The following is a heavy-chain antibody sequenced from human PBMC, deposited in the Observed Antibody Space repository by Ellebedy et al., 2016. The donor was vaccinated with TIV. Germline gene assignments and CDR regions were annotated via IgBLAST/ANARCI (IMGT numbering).Heavy chain of an antibody. CDR3: ARRGSYGDYSVRVNSWFDL. D-gene: IGHD4-17*01. V-gene: IGHV3-7*01. CDR1: GFNFRSYW. CDR2: IYQDGSEQ. J-gene: IGHJ5*02. Sequence: GESLKISCEASGFNFRSYWMSWVRQAPGKGLEWVANIYQDGSEQYYVDSVKGRFTISRVNARNSVYLQMNSLRAEDTAVYYCARRGSYGDYSVRVNSWFDLWGQGTLVTVSS.